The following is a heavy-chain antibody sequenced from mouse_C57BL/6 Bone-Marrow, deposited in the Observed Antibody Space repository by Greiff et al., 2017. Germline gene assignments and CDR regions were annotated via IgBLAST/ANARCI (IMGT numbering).Heavy chain of an antibody. CDR2: IDPETGGT. CDR3: TRGIYYYGSFDY. J-gene: IGHJ2*01. V-gene: IGHV1-15*01. CDR1: GYTFTDYE. D-gene: IGHD1-1*01. Sequence: QVQLQQSGAELVRPGASVTVSCKASGYTFTDYEMHWVKQTPVHGLEWIGAIDPETGGTAYNQKFKGKAILTADKSSSTAYMELRSLTSEDSAVYYCTRGIYYYGSFDYWGQGTTLTVSS.